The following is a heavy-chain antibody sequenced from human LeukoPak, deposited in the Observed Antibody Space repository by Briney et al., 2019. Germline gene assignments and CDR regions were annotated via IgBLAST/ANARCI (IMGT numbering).Heavy chain of an antibody. Sequence: GGSLRLSCVVSGFTLSDYYMSWIRQAPGKGLEWVSYISSSGSTIYYADSVKGRFTISRDNAKNSLYLQMNSLRADDTAVYYRAREKYYFEYWGQGNLVTVSS. J-gene: IGHJ4*02. CDR1: GFTLSDYY. CDR2: ISSSGSTI. CDR3: AREKYYFEY. V-gene: IGHV3-11*01.